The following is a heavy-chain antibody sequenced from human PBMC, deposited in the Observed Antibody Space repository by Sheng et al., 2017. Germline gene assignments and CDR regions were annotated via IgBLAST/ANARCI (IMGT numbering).Heavy chain of an antibody. J-gene: IGHJ5*02. CDR2: IYHSGST. Sequence: QVQLQESGPGLVKPSETLSLTCTVSGYSISSGYYWGWIRQPPGKGLEWIGSIYHSGSTYYNPSLKSRVTISVDTSKNQFSLKLSSVTAADTAVYYCAREEDILTGYSSRSFDPWGQGTLGHRLL. CDR1: GYSISSGYY. D-gene: IGHD3-9*01. CDR3: AREEDILTGYSSRSFDP. V-gene: IGHV4-38-2*02.